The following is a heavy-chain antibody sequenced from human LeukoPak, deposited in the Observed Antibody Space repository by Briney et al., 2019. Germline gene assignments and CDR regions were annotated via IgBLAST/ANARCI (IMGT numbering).Heavy chain of an antibody. J-gene: IGHJ4*02. D-gene: IGHD3-3*01. V-gene: IGHV4-39*01. Sequence: LRLSCAASGFTFSSYGMHWIRQPPGKGLEWLGTISYNGMTSYNPSLKSRVTIPVDTSKNQFSLKLSSLTAADTAVYYCARLDFWSGYFPIWGLGTLVTVSS. CDR2: ISYNGMT. CDR1: GFTFSSYG. CDR3: ARLDFWSGYFPI.